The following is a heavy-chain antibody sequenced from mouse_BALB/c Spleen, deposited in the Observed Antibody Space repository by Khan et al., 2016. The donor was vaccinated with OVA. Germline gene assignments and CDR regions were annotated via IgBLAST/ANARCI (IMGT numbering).Heavy chain of an antibody. D-gene: IGHD2-4*01. CDR3: ARKDYYDYDPFPY. CDR1: GYSITSEYT. Sequence: VQLKESGPGLVKPSQSLSLTCTVTGYSITSEYTWNWIRQFPGNKLEWMGFISYSGNTRYNPSLKSRISITRDTSKNQFFLQLNSVTSEDTATYYCARKDYYDYDPFPYWGQGTLGTVSA. V-gene: IGHV3-2*02. J-gene: IGHJ3*01. CDR2: ISYSGNT.